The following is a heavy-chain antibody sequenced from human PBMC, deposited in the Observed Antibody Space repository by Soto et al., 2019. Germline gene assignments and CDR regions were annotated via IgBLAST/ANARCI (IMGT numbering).Heavy chain of an antibody. CDR1: GFTFRSYS. CDR3: ARVPRYCSGGSCYSGHFDY. D-gene: IGHD2-15*01. J-gene: IGHJ4*02. Sequence: ESGGGLVKPGGSLRLSCAASGFTFRSYSMNWVRQAPGKGLEWVSSISSSSSYIYYADSVKGRFTISRDNAKNSLYLQMNSLRAEDTAVYYCARVPRYCSGGSCYSGHFDYWGQGTLVTVSS. CDR2: ISSSSSYI. V-gene: IGHV3-21*01.